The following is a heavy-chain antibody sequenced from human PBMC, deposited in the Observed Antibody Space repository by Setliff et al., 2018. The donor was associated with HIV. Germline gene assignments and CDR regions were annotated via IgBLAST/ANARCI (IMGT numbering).Heavy chain of an antibody. V-gene: IGHV4-59*12. CDR3: ARAEDTAMDDYYYMDV. CDR1: GGSIKNYY. CDR2: IYYSGDT. Sequence: SETLSLTCTVSGGSIKNYYWSWIRQSPEKGLEWIGYIYYSGDTNYNPSLKSRVTMSVDTSKNQFFLNLTSVTAADAAVYYCARAEDTAMDDYYYMDVWGRGTTVTVSS. J-gene: IGHJ6*03. D-gene: IGHD5-18*01.